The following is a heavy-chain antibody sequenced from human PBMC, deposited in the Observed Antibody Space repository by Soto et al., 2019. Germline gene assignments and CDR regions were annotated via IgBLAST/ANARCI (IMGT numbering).Heavy chain of an antibody. CDR1: GGSLSGYY. J-gene: IGHJ4*02. CDR3: ARGQEGVVATH. CDR2: VKDGGHA. Sequence: QVQLQQWGAGLLKPSETLSLNCAVTGGSLSGYYWSWIRQPPGKGLEWIGEVKDGGHANYSPSLRGRVTISSDTSNNQFLLRPHSVTAADTGVYYCARGQEGVVATHWDQGSLVTVSS. D-gene: IGHD5-12*01. V-gene: IGHV4-34*01.